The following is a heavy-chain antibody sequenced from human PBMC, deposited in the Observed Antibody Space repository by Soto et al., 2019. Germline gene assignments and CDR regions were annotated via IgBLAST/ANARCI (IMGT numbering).Heavy chain of an antibody. D-gene: IGHD2-15*01. CDR1: GGSFSGYY. CDR2: INHSGST. CDR3: ARGRNAGWPLNWFDP. V-gene: IGHV4-34*01. J-gene: IGHJ5*02. Sequence: SETLSLTCAVYGGSFSGYYWSWIRQPPGKGLEWIGEINHSGSTNYNPSLKSRVTISVDTSKNQFSLKLNSVTAADTAVYYCARGRNAGWPLNWFDPWGQGTLVTVSS.